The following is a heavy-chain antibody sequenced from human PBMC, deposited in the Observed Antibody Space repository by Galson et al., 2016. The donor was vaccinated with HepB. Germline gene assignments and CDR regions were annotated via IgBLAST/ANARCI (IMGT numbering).Heavy chain of an antibody. J-gene: IGHJ4*02. CDR1: GVSISSGGYY. V-gene: IGHV4-31*03. CDR2: IYYSGST. Sequence: TLSLTCTVSGVSISSGGYYWNWIRQHPGKGLEWIGYIYYSGSTYYNPSTYYIPSLKSRVTISIDTSRNQFSLKLSSVTAADTAVYFCARDRFRSSAARSWGQGTLVTVSS. CDR3: ARDRFRSSAARS. D-gene: IGHD6-13*01.